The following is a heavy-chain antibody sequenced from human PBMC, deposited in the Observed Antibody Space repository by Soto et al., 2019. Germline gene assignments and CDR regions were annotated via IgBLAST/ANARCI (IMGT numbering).Heavy chain of an antibody. CDR2: IWYDESHE. CDR1: GFTFRNHG. D-gene: IGHD2-21*01. Sequence: QVQLVESGGGLVQPERSLRLSCAASGFTFRNHGMHWVRQAPGKGLEWVAVIWYDESHEFYADSVKGRFSISRDNAKNTLYLQMYSLRAEDTAMYYCVRDRSEFARWFDRWGQGTLVTVSS. J-gene: IGHJ5*02. V-gene: IGHV3-33*01. CDR3: VRDRSEFARWFDR.